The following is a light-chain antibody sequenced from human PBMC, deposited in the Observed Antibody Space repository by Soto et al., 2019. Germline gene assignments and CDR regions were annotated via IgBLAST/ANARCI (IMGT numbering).Light chain of an antibody. CDR2: HSS. V-gene: IGKV3-15*01. CDR3: QHYNSWPLT. J-gene: IGKJ4*01. CDR1: QSVGSD. Sequence: EIVLTQSPGTLSLSPGERATLSCRASQSVGSDLAWYQHKPGQAPSLLIYHSSTRAPAIPARFTGSGSGTEFSLTISSLQSEDSAVYYCQHYNSWPLTFGGGTKVDIK.